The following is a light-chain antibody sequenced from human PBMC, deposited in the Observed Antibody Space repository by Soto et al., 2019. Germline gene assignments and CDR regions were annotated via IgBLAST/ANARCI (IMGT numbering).Light chain of an antibody. CDR1: QSFSSN. J-gene: IGKJ5*01. CDR2: GAS. V-gene: IGKV3-15*01. CDR3: QQYNNWPPIT. Sequence: EIVMTQSPATLSVSPGERATLSCRASQSFSSNLAWYQQKTGQTPRPLIYGASTRATRIPARFSGSGSGTEVTLTISSLQYEDFAVYYCQQYNNWPPITFGQGTRLEIK.